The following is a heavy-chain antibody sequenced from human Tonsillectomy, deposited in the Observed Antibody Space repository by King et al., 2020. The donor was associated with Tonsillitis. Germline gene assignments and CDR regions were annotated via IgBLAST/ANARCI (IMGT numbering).Heavy chain of an antibody. CDR3: ARVSSSWPNFQH. J-gene: IGHJ1*01. CDR2: IKQDGTEK. D-gene: IGHD6-13*01. Sequence: VQLVESGGGLVQPGGSLRLSCAASGFTFSSYCMSWVRQAPGKGLEWVANIKQDGTEKYYVDSVEGRFTISSDNAKNSLYLQMNSLRAEDTAVYYCARVSSSWPNFQHWGQGALVTVSS. CDR1: GFTFSSYC. V-gene: IGHV3-7*01.